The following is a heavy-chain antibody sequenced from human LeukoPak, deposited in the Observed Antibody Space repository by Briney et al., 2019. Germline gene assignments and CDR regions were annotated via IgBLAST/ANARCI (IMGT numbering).Heavy chain of an antibody. D-gene: IGHD6-6*01. CDR3: ARPRTTSSSPNAFDI. Sequence: ASVKVSCKASGYTFTSYGISWVRQAPGQGLEGMGWISAYNGNTNYAQKLQGRVTMTTDTSTSTAYMELRSLRSDDTAVYYCARPRTTSSSPNAFDIWGQGTMVTVSS. J-gene: IGHJ3*02. V-gene: IGHV1-18*01. CDR1: GYTFTSYG. CDR2: ISAYNGNT.